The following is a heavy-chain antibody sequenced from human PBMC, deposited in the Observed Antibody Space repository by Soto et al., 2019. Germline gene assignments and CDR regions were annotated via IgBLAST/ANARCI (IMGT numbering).Heavy chain of an antibody. Sequence: GGALRLSCQASGFNFDNYGMHWVRQAPGKGLEWVAVITYDGSFQYYADSVKGRFTISRDNSKNTLSLHLNTLKPEDTAVYHCAKDRVGGTFYTPLAFWGQGTLVTVSS. CDR2: ITYDGSFQ. J-gene: IGHJ4*02. V-gene: IGHV3-30*18. CDR1: GFNFDNYG. D-gene: IGHD1-7*01. CDR3: AKDRVGGTFYTPLAF.